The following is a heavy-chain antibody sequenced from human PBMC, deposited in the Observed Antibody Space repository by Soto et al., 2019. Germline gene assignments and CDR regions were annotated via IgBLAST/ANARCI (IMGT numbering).Heavy chain of an antibody. CDR2: IYPSDSDT. CDR1: GYNFAGYW. CDR3: ARGGVSTRTFDY. V-gene: IGHV5-51*01. D-gene: IGHD3-3*01. J-gene: IGHJ4*02. Sequence: PGESLKISCKGSGYNFAGYWIAWVRQMPGKGLELMGIIYPSDSDTRYRPSFQGQVTSSADKSISSAYLQWSILRASDTAMYYCARGGVSTRTFDYWGQGTPVTV.